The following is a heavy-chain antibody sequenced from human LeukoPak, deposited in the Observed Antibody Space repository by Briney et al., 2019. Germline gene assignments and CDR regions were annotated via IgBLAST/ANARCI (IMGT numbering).Heavy chain of an antibody. CDR2: ISADNGDI. CDR1: GYTFTNYD. J-gene: IGHJ4*02. CDR3: ARADSGYAY. V-gene: IGHV1-18*01. D-gene: IGHD5-12*01. Sequence: ASVKVSCKASGYTFTNYDINWVRQAPGQGLEWMGSISADNGDINYAEKLQGRVTVTTDTSTSTAYMELRSLRSDDTAVYYCARADSGYAYWGQGTLVTVSS.